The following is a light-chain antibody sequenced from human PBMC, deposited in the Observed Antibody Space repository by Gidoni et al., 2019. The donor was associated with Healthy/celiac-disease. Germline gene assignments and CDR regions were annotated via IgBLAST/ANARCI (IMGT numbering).Light chain of an antibody. CDR1: QSISSY. Sequence: DIQMPQSPSSLSASVGDRVTITCRASQSISSYLNWYPQKTGTAPKILIYAASSLQSGVPSRFSGSGSGTDFTLTISSLQPEDFATYYCQQSYSTVWTFGQGTKVEIK. V-gene: IGKV1-39*01. CDR2: AAS. J-gene: IGKJ1*01. CDR3: QQSYSTVWT.